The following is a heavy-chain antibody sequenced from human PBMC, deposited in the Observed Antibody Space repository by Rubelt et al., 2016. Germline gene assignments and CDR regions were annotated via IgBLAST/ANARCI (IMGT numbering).Heavy chain of an antibody. V-gene: IGHV1-8*01. J-gene: IGHJ5*02. D-gene: IGHD6-13*01. CDR1: GYTFSSYD. CDR3: AVRGSSSSLCS. CDR2: MNPNSGNT. Sequence: QVQLVQSGADVKTPGASVKVSCKASGYTFSSYDVNWVRQATGPGLEWVGWMNPNSGNTGYAQTLQGRVTMTRNNAIRTGYMGLSSRTSEDTAVYYCAVRGSSSSLCSWGQGILVTVSS.